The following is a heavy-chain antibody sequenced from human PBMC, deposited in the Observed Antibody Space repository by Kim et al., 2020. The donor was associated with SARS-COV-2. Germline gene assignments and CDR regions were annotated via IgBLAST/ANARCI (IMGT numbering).Heavy chain of an antibody. CDR1: GFTLSSFS. CDR3: ARSHPNANYQYFQQ. Sequence: GGSLRLSCAASGFTLSSFSMNWVRQAPGKGLEWVSYISTSGRIIYYVDSVKGRFTISRDNAKNSLYLQMNSLRDEDTAVYYCARSHPNANYQYFQQWGRGTLVIVSS. V-gene: IGHV3-48*02. J-gene: IGHJ1*01. D-gene: IGHD2-8*01. CDR2: ISTSGRII.